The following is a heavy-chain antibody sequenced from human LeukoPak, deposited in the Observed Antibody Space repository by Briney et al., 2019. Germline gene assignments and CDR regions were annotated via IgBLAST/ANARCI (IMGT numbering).Heavy chain of an antibody. V-gene: IGHV4-38-2*02. CDR2: IYHSGST. CDR3: ARGLYCTNGVCPYYFDY. D-gene: IGHD2-8*01. Sequence: SETLSLTCSVSDYSISSGYYWGWIRQPPGKGLEWIGTIYHSGSTYYNPSLKSRLAISVDTSKNQFSLRLSSVTAADTAIYYCARGLYCTNGVCPYYFDYWGQGTLVTVSS. J-gene: IGHJ4*02. CDR1: DYSISSGYY.